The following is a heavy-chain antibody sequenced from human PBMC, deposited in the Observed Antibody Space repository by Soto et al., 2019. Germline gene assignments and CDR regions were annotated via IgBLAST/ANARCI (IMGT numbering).Heavy chain of an antibody. CDR2: ISGSGGST. CDR1: GFTFSSYA. D-gene: IGHD4-17*01. CDR3: AKLTGVTTVSNDY. Sequence: EVQLLESGGGLVQPGGSLRLSCAASGFTFSSYAMSWVRQAPGKGLECVSAISGSGGSTYYADSVKGRFTISRDNSKNTLYLQMNSLRAEDTAVYYCAKLTGVTTVSNDYWGQGTLVTVSS. J-gene: IGHJ4*02. V-gene: IGHV3-23*01.